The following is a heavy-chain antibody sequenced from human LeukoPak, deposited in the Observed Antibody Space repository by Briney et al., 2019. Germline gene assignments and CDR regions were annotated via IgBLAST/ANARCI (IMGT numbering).Heavy chain of an antibody. V-gene: IGHV1-18*01. J-gene: IGHJ5*02. CDR2: ISAYNGNT. CDR1: GGTFSSYA. Sequence: ASVKVSCKASGGTFSSYAISWVRQAPGQGLEWMGWISAYNGNTNYAQKLQGRVTMTTDTSTSTAYMELRSLRSDDTAVYYCARDHYSDIVVVVAAHAGNWFDPWGQGTLVTVSS. CDR3: ARDHYSDIVVVVAAHAGNWFDP. D-gene: IGHD2-15*01.